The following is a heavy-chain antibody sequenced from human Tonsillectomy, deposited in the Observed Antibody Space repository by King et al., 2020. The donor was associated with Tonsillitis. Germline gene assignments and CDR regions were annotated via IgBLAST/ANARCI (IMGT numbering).Heavy chain of an antibody. Sequence: QLVQSGAEVKKPGSSVKVACKASGGTFSHYAMNWVRQAPGQGLEWMGGLIPIFGSANYAQKFQGRITITADESTNTAYMELNSLRSADTAVYYCAKDPLGVSRSDTYYRPDRDSCDPWGQGTLVTVSS. CDR2: LIPIFGSA. CDR1: GGTFSHYA. D-gene: IGHD1-14*01. J-gene: IGHJ5*02. CDR3: AKDPLGVSRSDTYYRPDRDSCDP. V-gene: IGHV1-69*01.